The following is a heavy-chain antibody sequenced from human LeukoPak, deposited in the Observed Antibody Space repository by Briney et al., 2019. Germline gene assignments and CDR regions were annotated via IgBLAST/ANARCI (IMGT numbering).Heavy chain of an antibody. Sequence: PSETLSLTCAVSGGSISSGGYSWSWIRQPPGKGLEWIGYIYHSGSTYYNPSLKSRVTISVDRSKNQFSLKLSSVTAADTAVYYCVRVRYYGSGSEYYFDYWGQGTLVTVSS. CDR1: GGSISSGGYS. CDR3: VRVRYYGSGSEYYFDY. D-gene: IGHD3-10*01. CDR2: IYHSGST. V-gene: IGHV4-30-2*01. J-gene: IGHJ4*02.